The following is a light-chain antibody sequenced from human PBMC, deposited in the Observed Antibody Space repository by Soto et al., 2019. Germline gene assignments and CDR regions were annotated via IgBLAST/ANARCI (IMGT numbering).Light chain of an antibody. V-gene: IGKV3-11*01. CDR2: DAS. J-gene: IGKJ4*01. CDR1: QSVSRY. Sequence: EIALTQSPATLSLSPGERATLSCRASQSVSRYLAWYQQKPGQAPRLLIYDASNRATGIPARFSGSGSGTDFTLTISSLEPADFAVYYCQQRSSWLTFGGGTKVDIK. CDR3: QQRSSWLT.